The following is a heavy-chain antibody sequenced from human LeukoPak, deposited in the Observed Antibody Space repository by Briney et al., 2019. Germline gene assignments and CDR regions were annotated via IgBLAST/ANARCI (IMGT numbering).Heavy chain of an antibody. CDR1: GGSFSGYY. D-gene: IGHD3-3*01. Sequence: SETLSLTCAVYGGSFSGYYWSWIRQPPGKGLEWIGEINHSGSTNYNPSLKSRVTISVDTSKNQFSLDLSSVTAADTAVYYCARGLNYDLNPWGQGTLVTVSS. J-gene: IGHJ5*02. V-gene: IGHV4-34*01. CDR2: INHSGST. CDR3: ARGLNYDLNP.